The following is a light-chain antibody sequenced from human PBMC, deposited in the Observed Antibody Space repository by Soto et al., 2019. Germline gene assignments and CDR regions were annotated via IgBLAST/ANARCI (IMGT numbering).Light chain of an antibody. V-gene: IGKV3-20*01. Sequence: IVLMQSPDTLSLSPGERATLSCRASRSLSSDYLAWYQQKPGQAPRLLIYGASNRATGIPDRFSGSGSGTDFTLTISRLEPEDFAVYYCQQYGSSGTFGQGTKVDIK. CDR1: RSLSSDY. J-gene: IGKJ1*01. CDR2: GAS. CDR3: QQYGSSGT.